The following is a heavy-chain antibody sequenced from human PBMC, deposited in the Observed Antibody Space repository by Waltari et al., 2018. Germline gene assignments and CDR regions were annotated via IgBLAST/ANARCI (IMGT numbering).Heavy chain of an antibody. D-gene: IGHD5-18*01. V-gene: IGHV4-39*01. CDR3: ARQCKGYNYGLGDYYYYGMDV. CDR1: GGSISSSNYY. Sequence: QLQLQESGPGLVKPSETLSLTCTVSGGSISSSNYYWGWIRQPPGKGLEWIWSIYYSGTTYYNPSLKSRVTISVDTSKNQFSLKRSSVTAADTAMYYCARQCKGYNYGLGDYYYYGMDVWGQGTTVTVSS. CDR2: IYYSGTT. J-gene: IGHJ6*02.